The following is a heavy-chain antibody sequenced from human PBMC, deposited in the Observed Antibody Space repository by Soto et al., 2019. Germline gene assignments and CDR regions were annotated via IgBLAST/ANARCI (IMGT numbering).Heavy chain of an antibody. D-gene: IGHD4-17*01. J-gene: IGHJ6*02. CDR1: GGSISSGGYS. V-gene: IGHV4-30-2*02. Sequence: SETLSLTCAVSGGSISSGGYSWSWIRQPPGKGLEWIGYIYHSGSTYYNPSLKSRVTISVDRSKNQFFLKLSSVTAADTAMYYCAKNDDHGSYYHGLDVWGQGTTVTVSS. CDR2: IYHSGST. CDR3: AKNDDHGSYYHGLDV.